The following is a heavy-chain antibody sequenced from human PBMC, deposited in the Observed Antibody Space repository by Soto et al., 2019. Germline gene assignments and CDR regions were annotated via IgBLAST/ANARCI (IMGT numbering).Heavy chain of an antibody. Sequence: GGSLSLSCAASGFTFSNAWMSWVRQAPGKGLEWVGRIKSKTDGGTTDYAAPVKGRFTISRDDSKNTLYLQMNSLKTEDTAVYYCTTAIGWVRGVSDYWGQGTLVTVSS. V-gene: IGHV3-15*01. CDR2: IKSKTDGGTT. J-gene: IGHJ4*02. D-gene: IGHD3-10*01. CDR3: TTAIGWVRGVSDY. CDR1: GFTFSNAW.